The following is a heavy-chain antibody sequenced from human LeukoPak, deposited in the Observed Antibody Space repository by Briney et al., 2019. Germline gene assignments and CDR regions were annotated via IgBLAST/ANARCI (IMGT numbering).Heavy chain of an antibody. Sequence: PSETLSLTCAVSGYSISSGFYWGWIGQPPGKGLEWIGSIYHSGSTYYNPSLKSRVTISVDRSKNQVSLELRSVTAADTAVFYCARGDSGWYLGLGFDYWGQGTLVTVSS. J-gene: IGHJ4*02. CDR3: ARGDSGWYLGLGFDY. CDR1: GYSISSGFY. V-gene: IGHV4-38-2*01. D-gene: IGHD6-19*01. CDR2: IYHSGST.